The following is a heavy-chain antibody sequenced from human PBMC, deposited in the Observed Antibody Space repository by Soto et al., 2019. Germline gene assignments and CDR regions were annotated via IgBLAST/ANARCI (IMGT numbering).Heavy chain of an antibody. Sequence: PSETLSLTCTVSGGSISSGDYYWSWIRQPPGKGLEWIGYIYYSGSTYYNPSLKSRVTISVDTSKNQFSLKLSSVTAADTAVYYCASGRRDCSSLDDWGQGTSVTVSS. V-gene: IGHV4-30-4*01. CDR3: ASGRRDCSSLDD. D-gene: IGHD6-13*01. J-gene: IGHJ6*02. CDR2: IYYSGST. CDR1: GGSISSGDYY.